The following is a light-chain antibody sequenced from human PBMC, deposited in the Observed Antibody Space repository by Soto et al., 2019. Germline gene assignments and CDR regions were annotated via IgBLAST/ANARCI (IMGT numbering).Light chain of an antibody. J-gene: IGLJ2*01. Sequence: QSVLTQPPSVSAAPGQKVTISCSGSDSNIGNNYVSWYQQFPGTAPKLLIYDNNKRPSGIPDRFSGSKSGTSATLGITGLQTGDEADYYCGTWDSSLSAVFGGGTKLTVL. CDR3: GTWDSSLSAV. V-gene: IGLV1-51*01. CDR2: DNN. CDR1: DSNIGNNY.